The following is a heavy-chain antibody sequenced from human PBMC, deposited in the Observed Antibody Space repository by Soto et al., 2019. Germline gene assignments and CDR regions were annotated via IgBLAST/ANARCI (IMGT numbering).Heavy chain of an antibody. J-gene: IGHJ3*02. CDR2: INTRDSDV. Sequence: GESLKISCKGFDYTFAAYWSGWVRQMPGKGLAWMGVINTRDSDVKYSPPFEGQDTSSADKSMNTAFLQWRSLKASDTPMYSRARPDYTHNGCYHTYDSCRQRTMVTVSS. D-gene: IGHD3-3*01. CDR3: ARPDYTHNGCYHTYDS. CDR1: DYTFAAYW. V-gene: IGHV5-51*01.